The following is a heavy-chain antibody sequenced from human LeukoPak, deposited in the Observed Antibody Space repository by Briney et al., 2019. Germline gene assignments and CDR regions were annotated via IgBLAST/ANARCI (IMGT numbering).Heavy chain of an antibody. CDR2: IYYTGST. J-gene: IGHJ4*02. CDR1: GGSINSYY. V-gene: IGHV4-59*12. Sequence: SETLSLTCTVSGGSINSYYWSWIRQPPGKGLEWIGYIYYTGSTNYNPSLTSRVTISVDTSKNQFSLKLNSVTAADTAVYYCARGYRRSSGRPDYWGQGTLVTVSS. D-gene: IGHD3-16*02. CDR3: ARGYRRSSGRPDY.